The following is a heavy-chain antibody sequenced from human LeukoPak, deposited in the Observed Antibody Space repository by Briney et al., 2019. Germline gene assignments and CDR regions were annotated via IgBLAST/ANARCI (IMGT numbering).Heavy chain of an antibody. J-gene: IGHJ4*02. CDR3: ARDLEYPYYFDS. Sequence: PSETLSLTCAVYGGSFSGYYWSWIRQPPGKGLEWIGEINHSGSTNYNPSLKSRVTISVDTSKNQFSLKLSSVTAADTAVYYCARDLEYPYYFDSWGQGTLLTVSS. D-gene: IGHD2-2*01. CDR2: INHSGST. CDR1: GGSFSGYY. V-gene: IGHV4-34*01.